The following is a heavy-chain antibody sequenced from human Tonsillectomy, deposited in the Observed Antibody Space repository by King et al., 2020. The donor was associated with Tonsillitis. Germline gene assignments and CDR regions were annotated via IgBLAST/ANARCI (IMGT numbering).Heavy chain of an antibody. J-gene: IGHJ3*02. Sequence: LQLQESGPGLVKPSETLSLTCTVSGGSISSSNYYWGWIRQPPGKGLEWIGSIYYSGSTYYNPSLKSRVTISVDTSKNQFSLNLSSVTAADTAVYYCARLPRIAPARGAFDIWGQGTMVTVSS. V-gene: IGHV4-39*01. CDR3: ARLPRIAPARGAFDI. CDR1: GGSISSSNYY. D-gene: IGHD6-13*01. CDR2: IYYSGST.